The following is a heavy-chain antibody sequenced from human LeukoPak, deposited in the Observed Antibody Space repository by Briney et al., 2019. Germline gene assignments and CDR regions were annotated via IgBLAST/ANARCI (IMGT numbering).Heavy chain of an antibody. Sequence: PGGSLRLSCAASGFTFSDYYMSWIRQAPGKGLEWVSYISSSGSTISYADSVKGRFTSSRDNAKKSLYLQMNSLRAEDTAVYYCAKSSITMIVVVISGTMDYWGQGTLVTVSS. V-gene: IGHV3-11*01. CDR3: AKSSITMIVVVISGTMDY. J-gene: IGHJ4*02. CDR1: GFTFSDYY. D-gene: IGHD3-22*01. CDR2: ISSSGSTI.